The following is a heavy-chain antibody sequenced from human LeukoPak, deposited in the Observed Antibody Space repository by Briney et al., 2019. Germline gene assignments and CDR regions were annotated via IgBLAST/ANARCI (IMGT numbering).Heavy chain of an antibody. Sequence: GGSLRLSCAASGFTFSSHEMNWVRQAPGKGPEWVSYISSSGTSIYYADTVKGRFTISRDNAKNSLYLQMNSLRAEDAAFYYCARGPYSSSWSAWFDPWGQGTLVTVSS. CDR3: ARGPYSSSWSAWFDP. V-gene: IGHV3-48*03. D-gene: IGHD6-13*01. CDR2: ISSSGTSI. CDR1: GFTFSSHE. J-gene: IGHJ5*02.